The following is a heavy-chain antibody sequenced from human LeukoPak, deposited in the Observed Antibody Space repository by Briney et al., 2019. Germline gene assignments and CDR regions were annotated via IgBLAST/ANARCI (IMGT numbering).Heavy chain of an antibody. V-gene: IGHV7-4-1*02. CDR1: GYTFTNYP. D-gene: IGHD3-10*01. Sequence: GASVKVSCKASGYTFTNYPMNWVRQAPGQGLEWMGWININTGNPTYAQDFTGRFVFSLDTSVSTAYLQINSLKAEDTAVYFCARQSEVRGTWGFGLDYWGQGTLVTVSS. CDR2: ININTGNP. CDR3: ARQSEVRGTWGFGLDY. J-gene: IGHJ4*02.